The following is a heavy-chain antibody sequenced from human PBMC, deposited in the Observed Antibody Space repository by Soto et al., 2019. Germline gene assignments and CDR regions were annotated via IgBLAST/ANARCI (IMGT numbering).Heavy chain of an antibody. CDR3: ARTPRHTAMGPVSLYFDY. Sequence: QVQLQESGPGLVKPSRTLSLTCTVSGGSISSGGYYWSWIRQHPGKGLEWIEYIDYSGSTYYNPSLKSRVTISVDTSKNQFSLKLSSVTAADTAVYYCARTPRHTAMGPVSLYFDYWGQGTLVTVSS. J-gene: IGHJ4*02. D-gene: IGHD5-18*01. CDR2: IDYSGST. CDR1: GGSISSGGYY. V-gene: IGHV4-31*03.